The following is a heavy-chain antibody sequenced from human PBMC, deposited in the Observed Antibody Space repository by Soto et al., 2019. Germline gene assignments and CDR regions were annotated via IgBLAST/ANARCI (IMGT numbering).Heavy chain of an antibody. V-gene: IGHV3-23*01. J-gene: IGHJ4*02. CDR1: GFTFSNYA. Sequence: VGSLRLSCAASGFTFSNYAMSWVRQAPGKGLEWVSTISGRGGNTYYADSVKGRFTISRDNSRNTLYLQMDSLRVEDSAVYSCAKAGCSRGTCYLYYFDYWGQGALVTVSS. CDR2: ISGRGGNT. CDR3: AKAGCSRGTCYLYYFDY. D-gene: IGHD2-15*01.